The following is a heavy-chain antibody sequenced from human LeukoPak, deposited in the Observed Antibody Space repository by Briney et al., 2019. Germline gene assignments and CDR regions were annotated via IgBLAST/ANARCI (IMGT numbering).Heavy chain of an antibody. CDR2: ISGSGGST. Sequence: GGSLRLSCAASGFNFGIYSMTWVRQAPGKGLEWVSAISGSGGSTYYADSVKGRFTISRDNSKNTLYLQMNSLRAEDTAVYYCAKGDRPSYYDFWSGYYPYWGQGTLVTVSS. CDR1: GFNFGIYS. D-gene: IGHD3-3*01. CDR3: AKGDRPSYYDFWSGYYPY. V-gene: IGHV3-23*01. J-gene: IGHJ4*02.